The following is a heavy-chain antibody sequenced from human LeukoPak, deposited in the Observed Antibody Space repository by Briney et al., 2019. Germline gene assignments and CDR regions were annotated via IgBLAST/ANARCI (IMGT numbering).Heavy chain of an antibody. D-gene: IGHD7-27*01. V-gene: IGHV1-18*01. J-gene: IGHJ4*02. CDR1: LYSFTSYG. CDR2: ISDYNGNT. CDR3: ARVYLDVGNSDY. Sequence: PYQHCLYSFTSYGLRYVRQAPGRGRQGMGWISDYNGNTNYAQKLQGRVTMTTGTSTRTAYMELRSLRSDDTAVYYCARVYLDVGNSDYWGQGTLVNVSS.